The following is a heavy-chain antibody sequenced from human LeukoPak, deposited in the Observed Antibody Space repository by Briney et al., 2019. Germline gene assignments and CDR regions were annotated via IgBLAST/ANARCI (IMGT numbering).Heavy chain of an antibody. J-gene: IGHJ5*02. CDR1: GGSFSGYY. V-gene: IGHV4-34*01. CDR2: INHSGST. D-gene: IGHD3-10*01. Sequence: SETLSLTCAVYGGSFSGYYWSWIRQPPGKGLEWIGEINHSGSTNYNPSLKSRVTISVDTSKNQFSLKLSSVTAADTAVYFCARGGVRGVIIGWFDPWGQGTLVTVSS. CDR3: ARGGVRGVIIGWFDP.